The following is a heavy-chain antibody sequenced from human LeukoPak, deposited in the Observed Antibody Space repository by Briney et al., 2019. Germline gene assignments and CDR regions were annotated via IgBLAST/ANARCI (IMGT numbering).Heavy chain of an antibody. CDR2: IYPGDSDT. CDR3: ARVVYCGGDCYSTDAFDI. V-gene: IGHV5-51*01. D-gene: IGHD2-21*02. Sequence: GESLKISCKGSGYSFTSYWIGWVRQMPGKGLEWMGIIYPGDSDTRYSPSFQGQVTISADKSISTAYLQWSSLKASDTAMYYCARVVYCGGDCYSTDAFDIWGQGTMVTVSS. J-gene: IGHJ3*02. CDR1: GYSFTSYW.